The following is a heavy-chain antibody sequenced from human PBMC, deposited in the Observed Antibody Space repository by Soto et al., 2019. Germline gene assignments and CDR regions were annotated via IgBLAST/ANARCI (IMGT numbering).Heavy chain of an antibody. CDR1: GYTLTELS. CDR3: ARFGAYSNYGPYYCYYMDV. J-gene: IGHJ6*03. CDR2: FDPDGGRT. Sequence: ASVKVSCKVSGYTLTELSMHWVRQAPGKGLEWMGGFDPDGGRTSYAQKFQGRVTMTGDTSTSTVYMELSSLRSEDTAVYYCARFGAYSNYGPYYCYYMDVWGKGTTVTVSS. D-gene: IGHD4-4*01. V-gene: IGHV1-24*01.